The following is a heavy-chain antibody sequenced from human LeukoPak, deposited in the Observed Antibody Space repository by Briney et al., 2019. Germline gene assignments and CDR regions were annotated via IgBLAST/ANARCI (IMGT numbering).Heavy chain of an antibody. V-gene: IGHV3-21*01. CDR3: ARAGGSTVSHSDY. Sequence: GGSLRLSCAASGFTISSYSMHWIRQAPGKGLEWVSSISSSTSYIYYADSVKGRLTISKDNAKNSLYLQMNSLRAEDTAVYYCARAGGSTVSHSDYWGQGTLVTVSS. CDR2: ISSSTSYI. CDR1: GFTISSYS. J-gene: IGHJ4*02. D-gene: IGHD4-17*01.